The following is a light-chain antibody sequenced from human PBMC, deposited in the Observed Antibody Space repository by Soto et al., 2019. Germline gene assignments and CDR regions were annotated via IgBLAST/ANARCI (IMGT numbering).Light chain of an antibody. J-gene: IGLJ1*01. CDR1: SSDVGNSNG. V-gene: IGLV2-18*02. CDR2: DVT. CDR3: SSYTSSSTYV. Sequence: QSALTQPPSVSGSPGQSVAISCTGTSSDVGNSNGVSWYQQAPGTAPKLMIYDVTNRPSGVPDRFSGSKSGNTASLTISGLQAEDEADYYCSSYTSSSTYVFGTGTQLTVL.